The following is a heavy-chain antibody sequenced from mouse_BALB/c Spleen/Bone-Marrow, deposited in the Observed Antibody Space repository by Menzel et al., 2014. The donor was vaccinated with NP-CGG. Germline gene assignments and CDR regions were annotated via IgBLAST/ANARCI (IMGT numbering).Heavy chain of an antibody. Sequence: QVQLKESGPGLVAPSQSLSITCTVSGFSLTDYGVSWIRQPPGKGLEWLGVIWGGGSTYYNSALKSRLSISKDNSKSQVFLKMNRLQTVDSAMYYCAKLGRSYYYFDVWGAGTTVTVSS. V-gene: IGHV2-6-5*01. CDR2: IWGGGST. CDR3: AKLGRSYYYFDV. CDR1: GFSLTDYG. J-gene: IGHJ1*01. D-gene: IGHD1-1*01.